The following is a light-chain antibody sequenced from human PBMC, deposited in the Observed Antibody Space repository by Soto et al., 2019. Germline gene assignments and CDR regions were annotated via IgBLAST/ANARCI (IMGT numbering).Light chain of an antibody. CDR2: YAS. Sequence: EIMMTQSPATLSVSPGERATRSCRASQSVSNNIAWYQQKPGQAPRLLIYYASTRATGIPARFSGSGSGTEFTLTISSLQSEDFALYYCQQYNNWPPITFGQGTRLEIK. V-gene: IGKV3-15*01. CDR3: QQYNNWPPIT. CDR1: QSVSNN. J-gene: IGKJ5*01.